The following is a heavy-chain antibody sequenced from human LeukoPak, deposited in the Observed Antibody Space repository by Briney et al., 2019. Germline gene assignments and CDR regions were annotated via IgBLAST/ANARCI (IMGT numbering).Heavy chain of an antibody. V-gene: IGHV7-4-1*02. J-gene: IGHJ4*02. CDR1: GYTFTNYG. Sequence: GASVKVSCKASGYTFTNYGISWVRQAPGQGLEWMGWINTNTGNPTYAQGFTGRFVFSLDTSVSTAYLQISSLKAEDTAVYYCARVQSKFPSRGLLWFGEFNKGPLGYWGQGTLVTVSS. CDR3: ARVQSKFPSRGLLWFGEFNKGPLGY. CDR2: INTNTGNP. D-gene: IGHD3-10*01.